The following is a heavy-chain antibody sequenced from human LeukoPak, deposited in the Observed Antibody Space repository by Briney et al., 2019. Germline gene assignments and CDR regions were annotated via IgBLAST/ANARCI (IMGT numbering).Heavy chain of an antibody. Sequence: GGSLRLSCAASGFTFSSYSMNWVRQAPGKGLEWVSSISSSSSYIYYADSVKGRFTISRDNAKNSLYLQMNSLRAEDTAVCYCARDKTTVTTLDYWGQGTLVTVSS. J-gene: IGHJ4*02. V-gene: IGHV3-21*01. CDR3: ARDKTTVTTLDY. D-gene: IGHD4-17*01. CDR1: GFTFSSYS. CDR2: ISSSSSYI.